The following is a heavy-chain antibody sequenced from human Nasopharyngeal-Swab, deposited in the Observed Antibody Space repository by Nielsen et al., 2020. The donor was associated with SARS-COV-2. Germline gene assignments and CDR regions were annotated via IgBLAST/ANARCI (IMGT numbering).Heavy chain of an antibody. Sequence: GGSLRLSCAASGFSITTYGMTWVRQAPGKGLEWISGISELGTGIYYADSVWGRFTISRDTSKNTVYLQMNTLRADDTALYFCTRGLTGHIVQWNPSPYWGQGTLVTASS. CDR1: GFSITTYG. CDR3: TRGLTGHIVQWNPSPY. J-gene: IGHJ4*02. V-gene: IGHV3-23*01. CDR2: ISELGTGI. D-gene: IGHD1-14*01.